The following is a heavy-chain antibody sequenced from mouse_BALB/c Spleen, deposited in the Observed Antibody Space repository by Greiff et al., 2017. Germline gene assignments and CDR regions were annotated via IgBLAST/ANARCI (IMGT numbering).Heavy chain of an antibody. Sequence: VQLQQSGPELGKPGASVKISCKASGYSFTGYNMYWVKQSHRKSLEWIGYIDPYNGGTSYNQKSKGKATLTVDKSSSTAYMHLNSLTSEDSAIYYCARARYTGYAMDYWGQGTSVTVSS. V-gene: IGHV1S135*01. CDR1: GYSFTGYN. CDR2: IDPYNGGT. CDR3: ARARYTGYAMDY. D-gene: IGHD2-14*01. J-gene: IGHJ4*01.